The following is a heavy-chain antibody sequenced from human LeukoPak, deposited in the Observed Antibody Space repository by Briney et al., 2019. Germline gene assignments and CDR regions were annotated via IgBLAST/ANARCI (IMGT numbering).Heavy chain of an antibody. CDR2: IIPIFGTA. D-gene: IGHD2-2*01. V-gene: IGHV1-69*05. J-gene: IGHJ6*04. CDR1: GGTFSSYA. CDR3: ARGPIIDIVVIPAAADSSPVDV. Sequence: SVKVSCKASGGTFSSYAISWVRQAPGQGLEWMGGIIPIFGTANYAQKFQGRITMTTDSSTSTAYMELRSLRSDDTAVYYCARGPIIDIVVIPAAADSSPVDVWGKGTPVTVSS.